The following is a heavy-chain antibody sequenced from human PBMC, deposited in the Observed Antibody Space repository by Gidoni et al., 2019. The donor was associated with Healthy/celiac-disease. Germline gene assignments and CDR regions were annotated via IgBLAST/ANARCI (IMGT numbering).Heavy chain of an antibody. Sequence: EVQLVESGGGLVQPGGSLRLSCAASGFTFSSYWMSWVRQAPGKGLEWVANIKQDGSEKYYVDSVKGRFTISRDNAKNSLYLQMNSLRAEDTAVYYCARQIWFGESPGDYWGQGTLVTVSS. J-gene: IGHJ4*02. CDR1: GFTFSSYW. D-gene: IGHD3-10*01. V-gene: IGHV3-7*01. CDR3: ARQIWFGESPGDY. CDR2: IKQDGSEK.